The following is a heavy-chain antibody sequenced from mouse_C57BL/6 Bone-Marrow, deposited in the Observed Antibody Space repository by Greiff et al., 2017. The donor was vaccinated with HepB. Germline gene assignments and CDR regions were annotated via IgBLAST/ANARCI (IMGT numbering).Heavy chain of an antibody. Sequence: EVQRVESEGGLVQPGSSMKLSCTASGFTFSDYYMAWVRQVPEKGLEWVANINSDGSSTYYLDSLKSRFIISRDNATNILYLQMSSLKSEDTATYYCARAVITTNCFDYGGQGTTRTVSS. V-gene: IGHV5-16*01. CDR2: INSDGSST. CDR1: GFTFSDYY. D-gene: IGHD1-1*01. J-gene: IGHJ2*01. CDR3: ARAVITTNCFDY.